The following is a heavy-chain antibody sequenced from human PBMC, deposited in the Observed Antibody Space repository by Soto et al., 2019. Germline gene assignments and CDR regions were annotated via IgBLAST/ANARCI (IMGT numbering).Heavy chain of an antibody. Sequence: GGSLRLSCAASGFTFSSYSMNWVRQAPGKGLEWVSSISSSSSYIYYADSVKGRFTISRDNAKNSLYLQMNSLRAEDTAVYYCARHKRAVPYYDFWSGYSDSYYYYYGMDVWGQGTTVTVSS. CDR3: ARHKRAVPYYDFWSGYSDSYYYYYGMDV. D-gene: IGHD3-3*01. CDR1: GFTFSSYS. CDR2: ISSSSSYI. J-gene: IGHJ6*02. V-gene: IGHV3-21*01.